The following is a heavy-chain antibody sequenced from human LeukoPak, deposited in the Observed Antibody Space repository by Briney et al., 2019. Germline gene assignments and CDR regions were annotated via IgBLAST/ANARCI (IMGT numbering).Heavy chain of an antibody. J-gene: IGHJ4*02. D-gene: IGHD3-22*01. CDR1: GFTVSSNY. Sequence: RGESLTLSCAPSGFTVSSNYTRWVRQAAGKGLEWVSVIYSGGSTYYADSVKARFTITRDNSKNTVDLQTNSLRAEDTAVYYCARDLTYDSAHWGQGTLVTVSS. CDR2: IYSGGST. V-gene: IGHV3-53*01. CDR3: ARDLTYDSAH.